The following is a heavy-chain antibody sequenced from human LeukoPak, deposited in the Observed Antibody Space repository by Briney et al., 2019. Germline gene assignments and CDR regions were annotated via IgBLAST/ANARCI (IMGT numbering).Heavy chain of an antibody. CDR1: GFTFSSYA. CDR3: AKLEGITMVRGANVY. J-gene: IGHJ4*02. CDR2: ISGSGGST. V-gene: IGHV3-23*01. D-gene: IGHD3-10*01. Sequence: PGGSLRLSCAASGFTFSSYAMSWVRQAPGKGLEWVSAISGSGGSTYYADSVKGRFTISRDNSKNTLYLQMNSLRAEDTAVYYCAKLEGITMVRGANVYWGQGTLVTVSS.